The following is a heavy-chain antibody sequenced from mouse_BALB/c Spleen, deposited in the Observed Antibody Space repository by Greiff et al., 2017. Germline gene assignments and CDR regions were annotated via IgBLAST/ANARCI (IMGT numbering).Heavy chain of an antibody. Sequence: EVKVVESGGGLVQPGGSRKLSCAASGFTFSSFGMHWVRQAPEKGLEWVAYISSGSSTIYYADTVKGRFTISRDNPKNTLFLQMTSLRSEDTAMYYCARRGGNYVYYAMDYWGQGTSVTVSS. V-gene: IGHV5-17*02. CDR3: ARRGGNYVYYAMDY. CDR1: GFTFSSFG. D-gene: IGHD2-1*01. J-gene: IGHJ4*01. CDR2: ISSGSSTI.